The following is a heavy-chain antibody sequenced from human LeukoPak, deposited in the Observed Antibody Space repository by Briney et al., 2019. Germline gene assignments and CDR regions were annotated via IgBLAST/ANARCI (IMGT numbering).Heavy chain of an antibody. V-gene: IGHV1-18*01. J-gene: IGHJ6*02. CDR1: GYTFTSYG. D-gene: IGHD3-22*01. Sequence: ASVKVSCKASGYTFTSYGISWVRQAPGQGLEWMGWISAYNGNTNYAPKLQGRVTMTTDTSTSTAYMELRSLRSDDTAVYYCARGDSSGYSSYYYYGMDVWGQGTTVTVSS. CDR2: ISAYNGNT. CDR3: ARGDSSGYSSYYYYGMDV.